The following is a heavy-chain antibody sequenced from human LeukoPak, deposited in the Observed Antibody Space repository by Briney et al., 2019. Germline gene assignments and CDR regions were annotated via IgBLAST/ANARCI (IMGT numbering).Heavy chain of an antibody. V-gene: IGHV3-74*01. Sequence: GGSLMLSCTASGFTFSRHWMHWVRQAPGKGQHCVARIKSDGPYSDYGGSVRGRFTISRDNAKDTLYQQMNSLRVEDTALYYCVRDDGYYGVDYWGQGTVVTVSS. D-gene: IGHD3-10*01. J-gene: IGHJ4*02. CDR3: VRDDGYYGVDY. CDR1: GFTFSRHW. CDR2: IKSDGPYS.